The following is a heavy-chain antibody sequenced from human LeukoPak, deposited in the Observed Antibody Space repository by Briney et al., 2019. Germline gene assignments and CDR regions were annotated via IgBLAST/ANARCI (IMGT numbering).Heavy chain of an antibody. J-gene: IGHJ4*02. V-gene: IGHV3-48*01. CDR1: GFTFSSYC. CDR2: ISSSSSTI. CDR3: ARGLKIQLPPGEFDY. D-gene: IGHD2-2*01. Sequence: GGSLRLSCAASGFTFSSYCMNWVRQAPGKGLEWVSYISSSSSTIYYADSVKGRFTISRDNAKNSLYLQMNSLRAEDTAVYYCARGLKIQLPPGEFDYWGQGTLVTVSS.